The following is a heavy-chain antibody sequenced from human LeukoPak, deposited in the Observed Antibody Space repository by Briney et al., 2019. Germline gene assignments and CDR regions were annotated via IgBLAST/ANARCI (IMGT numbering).Heavy chain of an antibody. CDR3: ARGRAVWGNYYFDL. CDR1: GYIFSHYY. J-gene: IGHJ4*02. D-gene: IGHD3-16*01. CDR2: INPSSGDT. Sequence: GASVKVSCKASGYIFSHYYIHWVRQAHGQGLEWVGIINPSSGDTSYAQMFQGRVSMTRDTSTNTVYMELSSQRSEDTAVYYCARGRAVWGNYYFDLWGQGTLVTVSS. V-gene: IGHV1-46*01.